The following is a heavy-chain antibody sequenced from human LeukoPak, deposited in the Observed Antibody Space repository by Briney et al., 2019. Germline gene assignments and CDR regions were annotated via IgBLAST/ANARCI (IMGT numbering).Heavy chain of an antibody. D-gene: IGHD5-18*01. Sequence: GASVKVSCKASGYTFTSYGISWVRQAPGQGLEWMGWISAYNGNTNYAQKFQGRVTMTRDTSISTTYMELSSLRSDDTAVYYCAREKNRSLGYSYGLAYWGQGTLVTVSS. V-gene: IGHV1-18*01. CDR2: ISAYNGNT. CDR1: GYTFTSYG. CDR3: AREKNRSLGYSYGLAY. J-gene: IGHJ4*02.